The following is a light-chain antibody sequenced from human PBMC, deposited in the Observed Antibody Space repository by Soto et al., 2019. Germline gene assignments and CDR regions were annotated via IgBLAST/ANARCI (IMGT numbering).Light chain of an antibody. CDR2: GAA. CDR3: QQYNTWSPLT. J-gene: IGKJ4*01. Sequence: EIVMTQSPATLSVSPGERATLSCRASQSVSNNLAWYQQKPGQAPRLLIYGAATRATGIPTMFSRSGSGTEFTITIRSLQSEDFAVYYCQQYNTWSPLTCGGGAKVETK. CDR1: QSVSNN. V-gene: IGKV3-15*01.